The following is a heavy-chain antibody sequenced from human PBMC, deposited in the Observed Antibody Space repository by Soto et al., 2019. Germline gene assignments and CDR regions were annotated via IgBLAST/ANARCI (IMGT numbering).Heavy chain of an antibody. CDR2: MNPNNSDT. V-gene: IGHV1-2*02. D-gene: IGHD1-1*01. CDR1: AYTFTGYY. J-gene: IGHJ4*02. CDR3: ARDGPGTGNDDFDY. Sequence: QVQLVQSGADVKTPGDSVRVSCKASAYTFTGYYIHWVRQAPGQGLEWMGWMNPNNSDTRYAPQYQGRGTMTRDTYINTAYMDLRRLTSDDTAFYYGARDGPGTGNDDFDYWGQGTLVTVSS.